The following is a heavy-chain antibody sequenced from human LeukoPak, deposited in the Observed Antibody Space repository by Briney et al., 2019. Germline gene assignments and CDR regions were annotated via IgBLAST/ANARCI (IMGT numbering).Heavy chain of an antibody. D-gene: IGHD3-3*01. CDR1: GFTFSSYG. CDR2: ISYDGSNK. CDR3: TKDHDSYGMDV. J-gene: IGHJ6*02. V-gene: IGHV3-30*18. Sequence: GRSLRLSCAASGFTFSSYGMHWVRQAPGKGLEWVAIISYDGSNKFFADSVKGRFTISRDNSMNTLYLQMNSLRTEDTAMYYCTKDHDSYGMDVWGQGTTVTVSS.